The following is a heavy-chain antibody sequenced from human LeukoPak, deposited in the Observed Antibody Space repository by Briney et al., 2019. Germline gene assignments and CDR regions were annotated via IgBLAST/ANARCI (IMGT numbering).Heavy chain of an antibody. CDR3: GRGIADSSGYYYVDY. D-gene: IGHD3-22*01. Sequence: SQTLSLTCAISGDSVPSHSAAWSWIRQSPSRGLEWLGRTYYRSKWYNDYAVSVKSRITINPDTSKNQFSLHLNSVTPEDTAVYYCGRGIADSSGYYYVDYWGQGTLVTVSS. V-gene: IGHV6-1*01. J-gene: IGHJ4*02. CDR2: TYYRSKWYN. CDR1: GDSVPSHSAA.